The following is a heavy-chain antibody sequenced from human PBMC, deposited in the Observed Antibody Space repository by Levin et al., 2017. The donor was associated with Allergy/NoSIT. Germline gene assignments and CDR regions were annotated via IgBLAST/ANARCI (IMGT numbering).Heavy chain of an antibody. Sequence: GGSLRLSCTASGFTFSNYAMHWVRQAPGKGLEWVAVISYDGSNKYSANSVKGRFIISRDNSKNTLSLQMTSLRPDDTAVYFCASDGSGSYYSPYYCNYGGQGTLVTVSS. CDR1: GFTFSNYA. CDR3: ASDGSGSYYSPYYCNY. V-gene: IGHV3-30-3*01. J-gene: IGHJ4*02. CDR2: ISYDGSNK. D-gene: IGHD3-10*01.